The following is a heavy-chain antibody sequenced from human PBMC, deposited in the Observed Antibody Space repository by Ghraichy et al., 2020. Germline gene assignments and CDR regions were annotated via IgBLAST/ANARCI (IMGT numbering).Heavy chain of an antibody. J-gene: IGHJ6*02. D-gene: IGHD1-20*01. CDR3: ARVGIIGTSYFPVYV. Sequence: SYDGSNTYYADAVKGRFTISRDDSKSTLYIQLNSLRPEDSALYSCARVGIIGTSYFPVYVWGQGTTV. CDR2: SYDGSNT. V-gene: IGHV3-30*03.